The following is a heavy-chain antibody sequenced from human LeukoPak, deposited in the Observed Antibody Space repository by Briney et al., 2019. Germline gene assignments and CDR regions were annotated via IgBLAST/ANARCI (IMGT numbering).Heavy chain of an antibody. CDR3: ARGAYSSGWAYFDH. Sequence: GRSLRLSCAASGFTFSDYSMNWVRQAPGKGLEWVSYISFSVNTKYYGDSVKGRFTISRDNAKNSLYLHMDSLRAEDTAVYYCARGAYSSGWAYFDHWGQGTLVTVSS. J-gene: IGHJ4*02. CDR2: ISFSVNTK. V-gene: IGHV3-48*04. CDR1: GFTFSDYS. D-gene: IGHD6-19*01.